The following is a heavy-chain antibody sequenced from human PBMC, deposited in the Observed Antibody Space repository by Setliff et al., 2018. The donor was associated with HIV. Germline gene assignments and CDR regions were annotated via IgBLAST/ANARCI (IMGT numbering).Heavy chain of an antibody. V-gene: IGHV3-21*01. CDR3: AESDSSGLFDN. CDR1: GFTFSSYS. J-gene: IGHJ4*02. Sequence: PGGSLRLSCAASGFTFSSYSMNWVRQAPGKGLEWVSSISSTSSYIYYADSVKGRFTISRDNAKNSLYLQINSLGAEDTAVYYCAESDSSGLFDNWGQGTLVTVSS. D-gene: IGHD6-19*01. CDR2: ISSTSSYI.